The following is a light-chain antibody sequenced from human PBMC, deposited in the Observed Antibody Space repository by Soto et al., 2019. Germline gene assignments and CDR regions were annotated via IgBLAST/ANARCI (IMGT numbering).Light chain of an antibody. CDR2: MAS. Sequence: DIQMTQSPSTLSASVGDKVTITCRASQSMSSWLAWYQQKPGKAPKLLIYMASILESGVPSRFSGSGPGTEFTLTISSLQPDDFATYYCQQYQSYSHFGQWTKVEIK. CDR3: QQYQSYSH. CDR1: QSMSSW. J-gene: IGKJ1*01. V-gene: IGKV1-5*03.